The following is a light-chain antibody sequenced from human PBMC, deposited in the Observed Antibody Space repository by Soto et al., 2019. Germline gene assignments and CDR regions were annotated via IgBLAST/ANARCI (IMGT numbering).Light chain of an antibody. V-gene: IGKV3-20*01. CDR3: QQYGSSPYT. CDR2: GAS. Sequence: EIVLTQSPGTLSLSPGERATLSCRASQSVSSSYLVWYQQKPGQAPRLLIYGASSRATGIPDRFSGSGSGTDFPLTISRLEPEDFALYYCQQYGSSPYTFGQGTKLEIK. J-gene: IGKJ2*01. CDR1: QSVSSSY.